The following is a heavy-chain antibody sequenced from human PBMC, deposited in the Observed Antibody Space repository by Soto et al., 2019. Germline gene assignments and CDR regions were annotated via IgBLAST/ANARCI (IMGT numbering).Heavy chain of an antibody. CDR3: ARAHGPYYDSSYYGLARNYFDY. V-gene: IGHV3-30-3*01. CDR1: GFTFSSHA. CDR2: ISFDGSNR. Sequence: SCAATGFTFSSHAMNWVRQAPGKGLEWVSVISFDGSNRYYAESVRGRYTISRDNSKNILYLHMNSLRPDDTAIYYCARAHGPYYDSSYYGLARNYFDYWGQGALVTVSS. D-gene: IGHD3-22*01. J-gene: IGHJ4*02.